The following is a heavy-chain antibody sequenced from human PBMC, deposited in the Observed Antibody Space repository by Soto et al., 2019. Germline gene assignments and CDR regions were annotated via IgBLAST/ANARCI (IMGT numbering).Heavy chain of an antibody. CDR2: ISFDGRNT. V-gene: IGHV3-30*18. CDR3: AKQNGSGSDHNVGSGGHFDH. D-gene: IGHD3-10*01. CDR1: GFTFNNYG. Sequence: QVQLVESGGGVVQPGGSLTLSCAASGFTFNNYGMHWVRQAPGKGLEWVIVISFDGRNTDYADAVKGRFTISRDNSKNTLHMHMTSLRAEDTAVYYCAKQNGSGSDHNVGSGGHFDHWGQGTLVTVSS. J-gene: IGHJ4*02.